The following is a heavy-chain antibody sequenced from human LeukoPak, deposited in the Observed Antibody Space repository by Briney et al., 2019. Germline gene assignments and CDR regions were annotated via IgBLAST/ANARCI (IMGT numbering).Heavy chain of an antibody. J-gene: IGHJ1*01. CDR1: GFIFSNYG. CDR2: ISYDESNK. Sequence: TGGSLRLSSAASGFIFSNYGMHWVRQAPGKGLEWVAVISYDESNKFYRDSVKGRFTISRDNSKNMLYLQMNSLRAEDTAVYYCEKELRGYSYGEHWGQGILVTVSS. D-gene: IGHD5-18*01. V-gene: IGHV3-30*18. CDR3: EKELRGYSYGEH.